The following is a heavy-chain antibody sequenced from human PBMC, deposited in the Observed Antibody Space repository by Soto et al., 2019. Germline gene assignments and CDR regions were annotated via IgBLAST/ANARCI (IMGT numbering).Heavy chain of an antibody. CDR1: GGSITSSSYY. V-gene: IGHV4-39*01. Sequence: SETLSLTCTVSGGSITSSSYYWGWIRQPPGKGLEWIGGIYYSGRSYYNPSLKSRVTMSVDTSKNQFSLTLNSVTAADAAVYYCARQRTTVITQAYFDHWGQGTLFTVSS. D-gene: IGHD4-17*01. CDR2: IYYSGRS. J-gene: IGHJ4*02. CDR3: ARQRTTVITQAYFDH.